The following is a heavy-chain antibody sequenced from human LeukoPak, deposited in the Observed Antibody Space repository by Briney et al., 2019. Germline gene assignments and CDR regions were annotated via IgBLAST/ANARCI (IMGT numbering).Heavy chain of an antibody. J-gene: IGHJ4*02. Sequence: GASVKVSCKASEGTFSTYAISWVRQAPGQGLEWMGGIIPIFGTANYAQKFQGRVTITADKSTSTAYMELSSLRSEDTAVYYCARAVGDYFDYWGQGTLVTVSS. CDR2: IIPIFGTA. CDR1: EGTFSTYA. CDR3: ARAVGDYFDY. D-gene: IGHD3-16*01. V-gene: IGHV1-69*06.